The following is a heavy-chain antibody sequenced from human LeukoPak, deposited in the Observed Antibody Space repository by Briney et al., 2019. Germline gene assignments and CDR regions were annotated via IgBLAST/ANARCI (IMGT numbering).Heavy chain of an antibody. D-gene: IGHD1-26*01. Sequence: GGSLRLSCAASGFTLSNDWTHWVRQAPGKGLVWVSRISSDGGSTMYADSVKGRFTISRDNAKHTLHLQLNSLRADDTAVYYCVVGGGIYWGQGTLVTVSS. V-gene: IGHV3-74*03. J-gene: IGHJ4*02. CDR1: GFTLSNDW. CDR2: ISSDGGST. CDR3: VVGGGIY.